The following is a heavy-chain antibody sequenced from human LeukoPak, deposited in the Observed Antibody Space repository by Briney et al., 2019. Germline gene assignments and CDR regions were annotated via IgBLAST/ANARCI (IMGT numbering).Heavy chain of an antibody. CDR3: AREGGYSSSSPYYFDY. D-gene: IGHD6-6*01. CDR2: ISSTGSYI. V-gene: IGHV3-21*06. J-gene: IGHJ4*02. CDR1: GFTFSTHS. Sequence: GGSLRLSCAASGFTFSTHSMNWVRQAPGKGLEWVSSISSTGSYIYYADSVKGRFTISRDNAKNSVYLQMNSLRAEDTAVYYCAREGGYSSSSPYYFDYWGQGTLVTVSS.